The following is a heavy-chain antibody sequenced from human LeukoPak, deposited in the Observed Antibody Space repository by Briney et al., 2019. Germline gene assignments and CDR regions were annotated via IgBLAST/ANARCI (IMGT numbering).Heavy chain of an antibody. CDR1: GYTFTSYY. Sequence: ASVKVSCKASGYTFTSYYMHWVRQAPGQGLEWMGIINPSGGSTSYAQKFQGRVTMTRDTSASTVYMELSSLRSEDTAVYFCARAQYGGKSGSWYSDLWGRGTLVTVSS. CDR2: INPSGGST. D-gene: IGHD4-23*01. CDR3: ARAQYGGKSGSWYSDL. J-gene: IGHJ2*01. V-gene: IGHV1-46*01.